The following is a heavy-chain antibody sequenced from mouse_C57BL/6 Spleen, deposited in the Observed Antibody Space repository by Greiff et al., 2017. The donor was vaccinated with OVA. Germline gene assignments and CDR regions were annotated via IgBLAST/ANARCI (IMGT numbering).Heavy chain of an antibody. Sequence: QVQLQQSGAELVMPGASVKLSCKASGYTFTSYWMHWVKQRPGQGLEWIGEIDPSDSYTNYNQKFKGKSTLTVDKSSSTAYMQLSSLTSEDSAVYYCARSRTGTPYFDYWGQGTTLTVSS. CDR1: GYTFTSYW. CDR3: ARSRTGTPYFDY. CDR2: IDPSDSYT. V-gene: IGHV1-69*01. D-gene: IGHD4-1*01. J-gene: IGHJ2*01.